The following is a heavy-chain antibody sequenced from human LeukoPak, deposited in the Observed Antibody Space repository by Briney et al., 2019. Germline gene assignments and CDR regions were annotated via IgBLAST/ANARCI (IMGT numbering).Heavy chain of an antibody. V-gene: IGHV3-64D*09. CDR3: VKIGYCSGGSCYEGDY. J-gene: IGHJ4*02. CDR2: ISSNGGST. D-gene: IGHD2-15*01. Sequence: GGSLRLSCSASGFTFSSYAMHWVRQAPGKGLEYVSAISSNGGSTYYADSVKGRFTISGDNAKNTLYLQMSSLRAEDTAVYYCVKIGYCSGGSCYEGDYWGQGTLVTVSS. CDR1: GFTFSSYA.